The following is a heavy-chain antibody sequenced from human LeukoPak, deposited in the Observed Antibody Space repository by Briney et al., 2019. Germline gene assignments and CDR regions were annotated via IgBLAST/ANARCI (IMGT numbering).Heavy chain of an antibody. CDR3: AKSVESAVTTNPYFDY. CDR2: ISGSGGST. J-gene: IGHJ4*02. D-gene: IGHD4-17*01. CDR1: GFTFSSYA. V-gene: IGHV3-23*01. Sequence: GGPLRLSCAASGFTFSSYAMSWVRQAPGKGLEWVSIISGSGGSTYYADSVKGRFTISRDNSKNTLVLQMNSLRAEDTAVYYCAKSVESAVTTNPYFDYWGQGTLVTVSS.